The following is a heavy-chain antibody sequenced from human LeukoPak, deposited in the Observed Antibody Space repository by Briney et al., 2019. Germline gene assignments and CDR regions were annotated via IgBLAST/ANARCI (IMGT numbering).Heavy chain of an antibody. CDR1: GYTFTGYY. Sequence: ASVKVSCKASGYTFTGYYMHWVRQAPGQGLEWMGWINPNSGGTNYAQKFQGRVTMTRDTSISTAYMELSRLRSDDTAVYYCALYYYDSSGYYEYYFDYGGQGPLVTVSS. CDR2: INPNSGGT. J-gene: IGHJ4*02. V-gene: IGHV1-2*02. CDR3: ALYYYDSSGYYEYYFDY. D-gene: IGHD3-22*01.